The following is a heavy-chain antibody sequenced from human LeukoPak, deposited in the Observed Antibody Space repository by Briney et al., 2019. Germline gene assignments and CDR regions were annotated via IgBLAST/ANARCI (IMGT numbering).Heavy chain of an antibody. CDR1: GFTFSSYG. Sequence: GRSMRLSCAASGFTFSSYGMHWAPHAPGRGVEWVEDIWYDGSDKYYGDSVKGRLTISRDNSKNTLYLQMNRLRAEDTALYYCAREGSLSGCYFDCWGGGALVGVCS. D-gene: IGHD5-12*01. V-gene: IGHV3-33*01. CDR3: AREGSLSGCYFDC. CDR2: IWYDGSDK. J-gene: IGHJ4*02.